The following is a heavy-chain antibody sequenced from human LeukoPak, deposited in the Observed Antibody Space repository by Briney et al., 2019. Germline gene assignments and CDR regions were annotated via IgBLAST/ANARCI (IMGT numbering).Heavy chain of an antibody. V-gene: IGHV4-38-2*01. Sequence: PSETLSLTCAVSGYSISSGYYWGWIRQPPGKGLEWIGSIYYSGSTYYNPSLKSRVTISVDTSKNQFSLKLSSVTAADTAVYYCARPSGYGSGSYYSHDAFDIWGQGTMVTVSS. CDR2: IYYSGST. CDR3: ARPSGYGSGSYYSHDAFDI. D-gene: IGHD3-10*01. CDR1: GYSISSGYY. J-gene: IGHJ3*02.